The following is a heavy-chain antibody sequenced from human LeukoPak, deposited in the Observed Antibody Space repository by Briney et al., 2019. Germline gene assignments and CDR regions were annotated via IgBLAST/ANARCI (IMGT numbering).Heavy chain of an antibody. CDR1: GFTFSSYS. D-gene: IGHD2-15*01. J-gene: IGHJ1*01. Sequence: PGGSLRLSCAASGFTFSSYSMNWVRQAPGKGLEWVSSISSSSYIYYADSVRGRFTISRDNARNSLYLQMNSLRGEDTAVYYCARDENAYCSGGSCSCFQHWGQGTLVTVSS. CDR3: ARDENAYCSGGSCSCFQH. V-gene: IGHV3-21*01. CDR2: ISSSSYI.